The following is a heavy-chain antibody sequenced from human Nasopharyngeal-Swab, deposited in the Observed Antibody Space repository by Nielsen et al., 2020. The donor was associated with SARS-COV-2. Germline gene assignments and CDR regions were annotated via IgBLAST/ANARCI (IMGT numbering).Heavy chain of an antibody. CDR1: GYTFTRYD. CDR3: AGDRGLAEPSLGDY. Sequence: ASVKVSCKASGYTFTRYDINWVRQATGQGLEWMGWMNPNSGNTGYAQKFQRRVTMTRNTSISTAYMELSSLRSEDTAVYYCAGDRGLAEPSLGDYWGQGTLVTVSS. J-gene: IGHJ4*02. V-gene: IGHV1-8*01. CDR2: MNPNSGNT. D-gene: IGHD3-10*01.